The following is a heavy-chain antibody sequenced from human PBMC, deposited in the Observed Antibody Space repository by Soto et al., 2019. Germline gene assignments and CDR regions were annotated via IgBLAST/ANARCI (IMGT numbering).Heavy chain of an antibody. V-gene: IGHV4-34*01. D-gene: IGHD2-15*01. CDR3: ARSSRYCSGGSCYAYYFDY. CDR2: INHSGST. CDR1: GGSFSGYY. J-gene: IGHJ4*02. Sequence: SETLSLTCAVYGGSFSGYYWSWIRQPPGKGLEWIGEINHSGSTNYNPSLKSRVTISVDTSKNQFSLKLSSVTAADTAVYYCARSSRYCSGGSCYAYYFDYWGQGTLVTVSS.